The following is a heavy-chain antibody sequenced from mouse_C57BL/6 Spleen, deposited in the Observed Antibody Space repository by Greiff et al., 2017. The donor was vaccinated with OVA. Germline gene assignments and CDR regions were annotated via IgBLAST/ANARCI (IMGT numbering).Heavy chain of an antibody. J-gene: IGHJ4*01. Sequence: QVHVKQSGAELARPGASVKLSCKASGYTFTSYGISWVKQRTGQGLEWIGEIYPRSGNTYYNEKFKGKATLTADKSSSTAYMELRSLTSEDSAVYFCARWGTTVVDYAMDYWGQGTSVTVSS. D-gene: IGHD1-1*01. V-gene: IGHV1-81*01. CDR2: IYPRSGNT. CDR1: GYTFTSYG. CDR3: ARWGTTVVDYAMDY.